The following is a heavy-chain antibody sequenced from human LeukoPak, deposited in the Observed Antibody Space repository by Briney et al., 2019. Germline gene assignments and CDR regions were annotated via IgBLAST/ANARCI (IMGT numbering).Heavy chain of an antibody. CDR1: GFTFDDYA. CDR2: ISWNSGSI. CDR3: AKAPWGVSYIGNFDY. D-gene: IGHD3-16*01. J-gene: IGHJ4*02. V-gene: IGHV3-9*01. Sequence: PGRSLRLSCAASGFTFDDYAMHWVRQAPGKGLEWVSGISWNSGSIGYADSVKGRFTISRDNAKNSLYLQMNSLRAEDTALYYCAKAPWGVSYIGNFDYWGQGTLVTVSS.